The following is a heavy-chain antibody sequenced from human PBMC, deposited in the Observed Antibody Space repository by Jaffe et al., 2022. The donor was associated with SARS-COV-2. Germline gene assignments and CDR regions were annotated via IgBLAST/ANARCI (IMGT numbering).Heavy chain of an antibody. Sequence: QVQLQESGPGLVKPSETLSLTCTVSGGSISSYYWSWIRQPPGKGLEWIGYIYYSGSTNYNPSLKSRVTISVDTSKNQFSLKLSSVTAADTAVYYCASGRDSGWYIWFDPWGQGTLVTVSS. CDR3: ASGRDSGWYIWFDP. D-gene: IGHD6-19*01. CDR2: IYYSGST. CDR1: GGSISSYY. V-gene: IGHV4-59*08. J-gene: IGHJ5*02.